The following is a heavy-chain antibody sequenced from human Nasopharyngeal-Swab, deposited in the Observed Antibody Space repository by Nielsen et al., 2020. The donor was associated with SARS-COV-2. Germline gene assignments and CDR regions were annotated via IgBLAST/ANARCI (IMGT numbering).Heavy chain of an antibody. V-gene: IGHV3-30*18. Sequence: GGSLRLSWAASGFTFSSYAMHWARQAPGKGLEWVALITYDGSNKYYADSVKGRFTISRDNSKNTLYLQMNSLRAEDTAVYYCAKVCDGSEFDPWGQGTLVTVSS. CDR3: AKVCDGSEFDP. CDR1: GFTFSSYA. D-gene: IGHD2-15*01. CDR2: ITYDGSNK. J-gene: IGHJ5*02.